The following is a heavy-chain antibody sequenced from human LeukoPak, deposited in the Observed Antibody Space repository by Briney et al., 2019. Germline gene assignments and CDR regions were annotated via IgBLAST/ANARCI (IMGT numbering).Heavy chain of an antibody. CDR2: ITGSGGTT. CDR1: GFAFGNYG. V-gene: IGHV3-23*01. J-gene: IGHJ4*02. CDR3: AKGILSSLDYFDY. D-gene: IGHD6-13*01. Sequence: ETGGSLRLSCTGSGFAFGNYGMTWVRQPPGKGLEWVSAITGSGGTTRYTDSVTGRFAISRDNSGNTLFLQMNSLRAEDTALYYCAKGILSSLDYFDYWGQGTLVTVSS.